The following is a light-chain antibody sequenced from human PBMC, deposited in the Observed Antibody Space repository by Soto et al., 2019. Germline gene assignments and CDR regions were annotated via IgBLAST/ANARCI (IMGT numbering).Light chain of an antibody. V-gene: IGLV2-23*02. CDR3: CSYAGSNTYV. Sequence: QSALTQPASVSGSPGQSITISCTGTSSDVGRYNLVSWYQHHPGKAPKLMIYEVSKRPSGVSNRFSGSKSGNTASLTISGLQAEDEADYYCCSYAGSNTYVFGTGTKVTVL. CDR1: SSDVGRYNL. J-gene: IGLJ1*01. CDR2: EVS.